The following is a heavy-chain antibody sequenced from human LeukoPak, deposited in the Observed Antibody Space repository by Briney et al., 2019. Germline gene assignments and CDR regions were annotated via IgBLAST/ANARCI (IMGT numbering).Heavy chain of an antibody. V-gene: IGHV3-74*01. CDR1: GFTFRSYW. Sequence: PGGSLRLSCAASGFTFRSYWMHWVRQAPGKGLVWVSRINSDGSSTSYADSVKGRFTISRDNAKNTLYLQMNSLRAEDTAVYYCAREGFGESPAISDAFDIWGQGTMVTVSS. J-gene: IGHJ3*02. D-gene: IGHD3-10*01. CDR2: INSDGSST. CDR3: AREGFGESPAISDAFDI.